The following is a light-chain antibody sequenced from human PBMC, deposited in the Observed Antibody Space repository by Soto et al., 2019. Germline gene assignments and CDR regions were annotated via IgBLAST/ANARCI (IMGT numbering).Light chain of an antibody. CDR2: GAS. V-gene: IGKV3-20*01. CDR3: QQYGSSPVT. J-gene: IGKJ3*01. Sequence: EIVLTQSPGTLSLSPGERATLSCRASQSVSSSYLAWYQQKPGQAPRLLIYGASSRATGIPDRFSGSGSGTDFTRTISRLEPEDLAVYYCQQYGSSPVTFGPGTKVDIK. CDR1: QSVSSSY.